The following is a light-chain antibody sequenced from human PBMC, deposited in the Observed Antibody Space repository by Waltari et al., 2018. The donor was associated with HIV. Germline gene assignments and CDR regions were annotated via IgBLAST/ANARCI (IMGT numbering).Light chain of an antibody. CDR1: SGHSNYK. V-gene: IGLV9-49*01. CDR3: GADHGSGSNFRWV. CDR2: VGTGGIVG. Sequence: QPVLTQPPSASASLGASVPLTCTLSSGHSNYKVDWSQQRPGKGPRFVMRVGTGGIVGSKGDGIPDRFSVLGSGLNRYLTIKNIQEEDESDYHCGADHGSGSNFRWVFGGGTKLTVL. J-gene: IGLJ3*02.